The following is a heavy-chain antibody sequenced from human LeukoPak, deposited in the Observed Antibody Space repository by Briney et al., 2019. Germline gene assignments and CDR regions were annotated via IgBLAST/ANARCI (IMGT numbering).Heavy chain of an antibody. CDR3: ARVSLVRGAPDYYFDY. Sequence: SETLSLTCTVSGDSISNYYWSWIRPPAGKGLEWIGRIYTSGSTNYNPSLKSRVTMSVDTSKNQFSLKLSSVTDADTAVYYCARVSLVRGAPDYYFDYWGQGTLVTVSS. CDR2: IYTSGST. D-gene: IGHD3-10*01. V-gene: IGHV4-4*07. J-gene: IGHJ4*02. CDR1: GDSISNYY.